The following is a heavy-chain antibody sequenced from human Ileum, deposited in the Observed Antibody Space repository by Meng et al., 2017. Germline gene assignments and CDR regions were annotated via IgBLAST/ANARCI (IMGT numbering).Heavy chain of an antibody. J-gene: IGHJ4*02. D-gene: IGHD2-21*01. CDR2: ISQESGRT. CDR3: VRNEGYSLGD. Sequence: LQGPGPGRVNATGTRSLPGAVSGDSISSRDWGSWVRQPPGKGLEWIGEISQESGRTNYNPSLKSRVTISLDKSKNQFSLNLNSVTAADTAVYYCVRNEGYSLGDWGQGTLVTVSS. CDR1: GDSISSRDW. V-gene: IGHV4-4*02.